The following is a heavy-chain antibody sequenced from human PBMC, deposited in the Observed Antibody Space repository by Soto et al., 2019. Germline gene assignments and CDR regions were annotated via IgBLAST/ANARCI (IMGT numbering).Heavy chain of an antibody. CDR3: ARGPYCSGGSCPDYYYYYGMDV. D-gene: IGHD2-15*01. V-gene: IGHV1-2*04. Sequence: ASVKVSCKASGYTFTGYYMHWVRQAPGQGLEWMGWINPNSGGTNYAQKFQGWVTMTRDTSISTAYMELSRLRSDDTAVYYCARGPYCSGGSCPDYYYYYGMDVWGQGTTVTVS. CDR2: INPNSGGT. CDR1: GYTFTGYY. J-gene: IGHJ6*02.